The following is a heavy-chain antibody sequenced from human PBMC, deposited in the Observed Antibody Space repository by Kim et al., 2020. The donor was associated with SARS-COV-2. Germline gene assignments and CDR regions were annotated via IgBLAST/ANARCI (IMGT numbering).Heavy chain of an antibody. CDR2: FDPEDGET. V-gene: IGHV1-24*01. Sequence: ASVKVSCKVSGYTLTELSMHWVRQAPGKGLEWMGGFDPEDGETIYAQKFQGRVTMTEDTSTDTAYMELSSLRSEDTAVYYCATPRPTYSSSWYGKDYWGQGTLVTVSS. J-gene: IGHJ4*02. CDR1: GYTLTELS. CDR3: ATPRPTYSSSWYGKDY. D-gene: IGHD6-13*01.